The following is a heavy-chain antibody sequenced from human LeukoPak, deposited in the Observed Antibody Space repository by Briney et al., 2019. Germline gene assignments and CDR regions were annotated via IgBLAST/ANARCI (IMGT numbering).Heavy chain of an antibody. CDR1: GFTFSSYA. D-gene: IGHD2-2*01. V-gene: IGHV3-23*01. CDR3: AKDRPYCSSTSWYREYYFDY. Sequence: GVALRLSCAASGFTFSSYAMSLVRQAPVKGLEWVSAISGSGGSTYYADSVKGRFTISRDNSKNTLYMQMNSLRAEDTAVYYCAKDRPYCSSTSWYREYYFDYWGQGTLVTVSS. CDR2: ISGSGGST. J-gene: IGHJ4*02.